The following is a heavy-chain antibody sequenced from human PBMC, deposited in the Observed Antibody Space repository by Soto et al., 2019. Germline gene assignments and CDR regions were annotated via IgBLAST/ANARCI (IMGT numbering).Heavy chain of an antibody. CDR3: AKGSGYSFTTLLNWFDP. CDR1: GFTFDDYA. V-gene: IGHV3-9*01. CDR2: ISRNSGSI. J-gene: IGHJ5*02. D-gene: IGHD5-18*01. Sequence: SLRLSCAASGFTFDDYAMHWVRQAPGKGLEWVSGISRNSGSIDYADSVKGRFTISRDNAKNSLYLQMNSLRAEDTALYYCAKGSGYSFTTLLNWFDPWGQGTLVTVSS.